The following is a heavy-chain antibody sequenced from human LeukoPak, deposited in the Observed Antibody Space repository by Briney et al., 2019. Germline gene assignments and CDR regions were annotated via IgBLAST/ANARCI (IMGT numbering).Heavy chain of an antibody. CDR2: IIPIFGTA. D-gene: IGHD6-19*01. CDR1: EGTFSSYA. V-gene: IGHV1-69*01. CDR3: ARGRIAVAGPLGAFDI. Sequence: GASVKVSCKASEGTFSSYAISWVRQAPGQGLEWMGGIIPIFGTANYAQKFQGRVTITADESTSTAYMELSSLRSEDTAVYYCARGRIAVAGPLGAFDIWGQGTMVTVSS. J-gene: IGHJ3*02.